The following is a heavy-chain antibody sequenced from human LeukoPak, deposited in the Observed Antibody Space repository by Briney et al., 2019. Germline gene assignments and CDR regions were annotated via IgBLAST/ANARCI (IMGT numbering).Heavy chain of an antibody. V-gene: IGHV3-30*18. CDR1: GFTFSSYG. D-gene: IGHD3-10*01. CDR3: AKDLDGSGSLDY. CDR2: ISYDGSNK. J-gene: IGHJ4*02. Sequence: GGSLRLPCAASGFTFSSYGMHWVRQAPGKGLEWVTVISYDGSNKYYADSVKGRFTISRDNSKNTLYLQMNSLRAEDTAVYYCAKDLDGSGSLDYWGQGTLVTVSS.